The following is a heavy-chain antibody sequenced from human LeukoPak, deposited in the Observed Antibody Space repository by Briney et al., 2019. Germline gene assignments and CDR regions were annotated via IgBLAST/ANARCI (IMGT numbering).Heavy chain of an antibody. CDR1: GGSLNNYY. V-gene: IGHV4-59*08. CDR2: IYYTGST. J-gene: IGHJ4*02. Sequence: SETLSLTCTVSGGSLNNYYWSWIRQPPGKGLEWIAYIYYTGSTSHNPALKSRVTISVDTSKNQFSLKLSSVTAADTAVYYCARGRPPYSVVPAANPYDYWGQGTLVTVSS. D-gene: IGHD2-2*01. CDR3: ARGRPPYSVVPAANPYDY.